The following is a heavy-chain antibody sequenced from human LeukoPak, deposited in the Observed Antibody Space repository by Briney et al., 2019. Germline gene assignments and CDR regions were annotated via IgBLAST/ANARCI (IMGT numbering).Heavy chain of an antibody. Sequence: ASVKVSCKASGYTFTSYAMNWVRQAPGQGLEWMGWMNPNSGNTGYAQKFQGRVTMTRNTSISTAYMELSSLRSEDTAVYYCAKDNGYCSGGSCYSVWGSYYYYGMDVWGQGTTVTVSS. CDR2: MNPNSGNT. D-gene: IGHD2-15*01. CDR3: AKDNGYCSGGSCYSVWGSYYYYGMDV. J-gene: IGHJ6*02. CDR1: GYTFTSYA. V-gene: IGHV1-8*02.